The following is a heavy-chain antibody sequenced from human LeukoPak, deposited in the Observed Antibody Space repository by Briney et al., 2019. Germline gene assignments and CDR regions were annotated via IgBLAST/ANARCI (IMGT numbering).Heavy chain of an antibody. CDR3: ARVEMATITGREFHYYYYMDV. D-gene: IGHD5-24*01. CDR1: GFTFSSYS. Sequence: PGGSLRLSCAASGFTFSSYSMNWVRQAPGKGLEWVSSISTTSSYIYYADSVKGRFTISRDNAKNSLYLQMNSLRAEDTAVYYCARVEMATITGREFHYYYYMDVWGKGTTVTVSS. J-gene: IGHJ6*03. V-gene: IGHV3-21*01. CDR2: ISTTSSYI.